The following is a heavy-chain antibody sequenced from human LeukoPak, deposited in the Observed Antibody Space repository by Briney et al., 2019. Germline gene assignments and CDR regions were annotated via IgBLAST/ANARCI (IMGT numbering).Heavy chain of an antibody. CDR2: IKQDGSEK. CDR3: AKDRGLQLWFDY. CDR1: GFTFSSYW. Sequence: GGSLRLSCAASGFTFSSYWMSWVRQAPGKGLEWVANIKQDGSEKYYVDSVKGRFTISRDNSKNTLYLQMNSLRAEDTAVYYCAKDRGLQLWFDYWGQGTLVTVSS. D-gene: IGHD5-18*01. J-gene: IGHJ4*02. V-gene: IGHV3-7*03.